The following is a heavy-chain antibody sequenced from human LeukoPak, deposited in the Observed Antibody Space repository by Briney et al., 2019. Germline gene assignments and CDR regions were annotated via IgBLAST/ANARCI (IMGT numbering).Heavy chain of an antibody. V-gene: IGHV4-39*01. CDR2: IYYSGST. D-gene: IGHD3-3*01. J-gene: IGHJ6*03. CDR1: GGSISSSSYY. Sequence: SETLSLTCTVSGGSISSSSYYWGWIRQPPGKGLEWIGSIYYSGSTYYNPSVKSRVTISVDTSKNQFSLKLSSVTAADTAVYYCARQEGLRFLEWLSLYMDVWGKGTTVTVSS. CDR3: ARQEGLRFLEWLSLYMDV.